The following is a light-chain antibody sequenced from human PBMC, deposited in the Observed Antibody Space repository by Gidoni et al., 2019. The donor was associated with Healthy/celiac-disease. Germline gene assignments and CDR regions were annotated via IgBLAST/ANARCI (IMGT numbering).Light chain of an antibody. CDR3: AAWDDSLNGSVV. CDR1: SSNIGSNT. V-gene: IGLV1-44*01. Sequence: QSVLTQPPSASGTPGQRVTISCSGSSSNIGSNTVNWYQQLPGTAHKLLIYSNNQRPSGVPDRFSGSISGLQSEDEADYYCAAWDDSLNGSVVFGGGTKLTVL. J-gene: IGLJ2*01. CDR2: SNN.